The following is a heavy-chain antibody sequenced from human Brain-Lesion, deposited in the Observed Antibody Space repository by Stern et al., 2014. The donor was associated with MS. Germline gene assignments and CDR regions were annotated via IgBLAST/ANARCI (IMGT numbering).Heavy chain of an antibody. V-gene: IGHV1-2*02. D-gene: IGHD3-3*01. Sequence: VQLVQSGAEVKKPGASVKVSCKTSGYIFTGYYIHWVRQAPGQGLEWMAWINPNNGGPKYAQKVQGRVTMSRDTSISTAYVELSSLTSDDTAVYYCARDQRGITIFGVVTDYYYLGMDVWGQGTTVTVSS. CDR2: INPNNGGP. CDR3: ARDQRGITIFGVVTDYYYLGMDV. J-gene: IGHJ6*02. CDR1: GYIFTGYY.